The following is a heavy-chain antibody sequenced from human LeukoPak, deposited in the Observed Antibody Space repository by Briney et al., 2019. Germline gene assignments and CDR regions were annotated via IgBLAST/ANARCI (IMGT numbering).Heavy chain of an antibody. CDR1: GGSFSGYY. V-gene: IGHV4-34*01. CDR3: ARSTTSGPLSNWNDADPSNGSKAVKFDY. J-gene: IGHJ4*02. D-gene: IGHD1-1*01. CDR2: INHSGST. Sequence: SETLSLTCAVYGGSFSGYYWSWIRQPPGKGLEWIGEINHSGSTNYNPSLKSRVTISVDTSKNQFSLKLSSVTAADTAVYYCARSTTSGPLSNWNDADPSNGSKAVKFDYWGQGTLVTVSS.